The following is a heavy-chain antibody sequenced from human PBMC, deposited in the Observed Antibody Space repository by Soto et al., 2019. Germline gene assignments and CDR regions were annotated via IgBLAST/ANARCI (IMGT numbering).Heavy chain of an antibody. Sequence: PGGALRLSCAASGFTFDDYTMHWVRQAPGKGLEWVSLISWDGGSTYYADSVKGRFTIPRDNSKNSLYLQMNSLRTEDTALYYCAKDAYYYDSSGPPDYWGQGTLVTVSS. V-gene: IGHV3-43*01. D-gene: IGHD3-22*01. CDR1: GFTFDDYT. CDR3: AKDAYYYDSSGPPDY. CDR2: ISWDGGST. J-gene: IGHJ4*02.